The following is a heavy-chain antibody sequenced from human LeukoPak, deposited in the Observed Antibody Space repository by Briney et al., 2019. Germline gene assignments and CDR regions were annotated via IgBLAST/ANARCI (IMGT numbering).Heavy chain of an antibody. CDR1: GFTFSSYV. CDR3: ARSWYFDL. CDR2: TTGSGATT. J-gene: IGHJ2*01. Sequence: GGSLRLSCAASGFTFSSYVMTWVRQAPGTGLEWVTTTTGSGATTDYADSVKGRFTISRDNSKSTLSLQMNSLRADDTAVYYCARSWYFDLWGRGTLVTVSS. V-gene: IGHV3-23*01.